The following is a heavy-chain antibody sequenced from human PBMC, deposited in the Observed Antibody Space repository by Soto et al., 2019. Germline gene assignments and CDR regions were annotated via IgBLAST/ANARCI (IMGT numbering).Heavy chain of an antibody. CDR1: GFTFSSYA. Sequence: GESLKISCAASGFTFSSYAMSWVRQAPGKGLEWVSAISGSGGSTYYADSVKGRFTISRDNSKNTLYLQMNSLRAEDTAVYYCAKTPPPYSSSWYGITPSNYYYYGMDVWGQGTTVTVSS. J-gene: IGHJ6*02. CDR3: AKTPPPYSSSWYGITPSNYYYYGMDV. D-gene: IGHD6-13*01. V-gene: IGHV3-23*01. CDR2: ISGSGGST.